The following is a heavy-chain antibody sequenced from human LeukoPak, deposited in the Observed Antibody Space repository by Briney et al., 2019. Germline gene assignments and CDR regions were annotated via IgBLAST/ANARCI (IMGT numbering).Heavy chain of an antibody. CDR3: ARSPFGYFDY. D-gene: IGHD3-10*01. J-gene: IGHJ4*02. V-gene: IGHV1-2*02. CDR2: INPNSGGT. CDR1: GYTFTGYY. Sequence: ASVKVSCKASGYTFTGYYIHWVRQAPGQGLEWMGWINPNSGGTNYAQKFQGRVTMTGDTSISTTYMELSRLRSDDTAIYYCARSPFGYFDYWGQGTLVTVSS.